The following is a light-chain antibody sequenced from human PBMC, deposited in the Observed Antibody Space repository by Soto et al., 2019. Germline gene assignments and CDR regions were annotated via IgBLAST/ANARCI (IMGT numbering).Light chain of an antibody. CDR2: GAS. CDR1: QSVSSSY. Sequence: EIVLTQSPGTLSLSPGERATLSCRASQSVSSSYLAWYQQKPGQAPRLLIYGASSRATGIPDRFSGSGSGTDFTFTISRLEPEDFAVYYCQQYGSSPLITFGQGTRLEI. V-gene: IGKV3-20*01. CDR3: QQYGSSPLIT. J-gene: IGKJ5*01.